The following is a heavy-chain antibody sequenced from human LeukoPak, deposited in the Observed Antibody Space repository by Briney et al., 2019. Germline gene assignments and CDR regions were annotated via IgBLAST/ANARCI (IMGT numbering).Heavy chain of an antibody. J-gene: IGHJ4*02. Sequence: GASLRLSCAASGFTFSSYAMSWVRQAPEKGLEWVSAISGSGGSTYYADSVKGRFTISRDNSKNTLYLQMNSLRAEDTAVYYCAKGPGQWLVPGAFDYWGQGTLVTVSS. D-gene: IGHD6-19*01. CDR1: GFTFSSYA. CDR2: ISGSGGST. CDR3: AKGPGQWLVPGAFDY. V-gene: IGHV3-23*01.